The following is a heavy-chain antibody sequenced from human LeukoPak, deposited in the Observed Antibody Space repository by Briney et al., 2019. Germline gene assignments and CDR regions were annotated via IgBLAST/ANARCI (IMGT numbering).Heavy chain of an antibody. CDR2: IYTSGST. V-gene: IGHV4-61*02. CDR3: ARWVGYGDYFDY. CDR1: GGSISSGSYY. D-gene: IGHD4-17*01. Sequence: PSETLSLTCTVSGGSISSGSYYWSWIRQPAGKGLEWIGRIYTSGSTNYNPSLKSRVTISIDTSKNQFSLKLSSVTAADTAVYYCARWVGYGDYFDYWGQGTLVTVSS. J-gene: IGHJ4*02.